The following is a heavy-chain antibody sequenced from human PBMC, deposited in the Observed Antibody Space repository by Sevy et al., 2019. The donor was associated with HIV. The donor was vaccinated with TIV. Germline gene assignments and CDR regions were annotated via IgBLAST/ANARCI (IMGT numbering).Heavy chain of an antibody. V-gene: IGHV3-9*01. J-gene: IGHJ1*01. CDR2: ISWNSGSI. Sequence: GGSLRLSCAASGFTFDDYAMHWVRQAPGKGLEWVSGISWNSGSIGYADSVKGRFTISRDNAKNSLYLQMNSLRAEDTAPSYCAKDGSSSWYEYFQHWGQGTLVTVSS. CDR1: GFTFDDYA. CDR3: AKDGSSSWYEYFQH. D-gene: IGHD6-13*01.